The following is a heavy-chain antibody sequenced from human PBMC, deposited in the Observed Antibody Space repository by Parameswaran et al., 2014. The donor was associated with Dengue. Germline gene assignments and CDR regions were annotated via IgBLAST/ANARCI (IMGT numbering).Heavy chain of an antibody. V-gene: IGHV4-34*01. J-gene: IGHJ4*02. CDR2: INHSGST. CDR3: ARFLAYCGGDCSSGFDY. Sequence: RWIRQPPGKGLEWIGEINHSGSTNYNPSLKSRVTISVDTSKNQFSLKLSSVTAADTAVYYCARFLAYCGGDCSSGFDYWGPGNPGHRLL. D-gene: IGHD2-21*02.